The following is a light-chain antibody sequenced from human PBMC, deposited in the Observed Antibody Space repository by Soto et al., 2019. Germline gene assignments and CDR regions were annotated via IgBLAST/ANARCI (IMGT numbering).Light chain of an antibody. V-gene: IGKV4-1*01. CDR1: QSILYTSDNKNY. CDR2: WAS. Sequence: DIVMTQSPDSLAVSLGERATINCKSSQSILYTSDNKNYLAWYQQKPGQSPTLLIYWASTRESGVPDRFSGSGSGTDFTLTINSLQPEDAAVNYRQQYYSTAPGTFGQGTKVEIK. CDR3: QQYYSTAPGT. J-gene: IGKJ2*02.